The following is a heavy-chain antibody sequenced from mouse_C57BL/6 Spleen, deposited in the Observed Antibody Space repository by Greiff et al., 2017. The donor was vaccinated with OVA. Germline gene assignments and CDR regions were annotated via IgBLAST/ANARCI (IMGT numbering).Heavy chain of an antibody. Sequence: EVKLMESGGGLVKPGGSLKLSCAASGFTFSDYGMHWVRQAPEKGLEWVAYISSGSSTIYYADTVKGRFTISRDNAKNTLFLQMTSLRSEDTAMYYCARERLRALDVWGTGTTVTVSS. CDR2: ISSGSSTI. CDR3: ARERLRALDV. J-gene: IGHJ1*03. D-gene: IGHD2-4*01. V-gene: IGHV5-17*01. CDR1: GFTFSDYG.